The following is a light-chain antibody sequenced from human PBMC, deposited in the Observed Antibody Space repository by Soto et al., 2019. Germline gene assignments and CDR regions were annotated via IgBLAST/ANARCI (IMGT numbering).Light chain of an antibody. Sequence: SYELTQPPSVSVSPGQTASITCSGDKLGDKYACWYQQKPGQSPVLVIYQDSKRPSGIPERISGSNSGNTATLTISGTQAMDEADYYCQASDSSFYVFGTGTKLTVL. V-gene: IGLV3-1*01. J-gene: IGLJ1*01. CDR3: QASDSSFYV. CDR2: QDS. CDR1: KLGDKY.